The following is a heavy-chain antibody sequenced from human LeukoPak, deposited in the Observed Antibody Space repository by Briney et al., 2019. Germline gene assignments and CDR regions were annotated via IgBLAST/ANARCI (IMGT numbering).Heavy chain of an antibody. CDR3: ARARSEAGVYYYYMDV. CDR2: IIPIFGTA. V-gene: IGHV1-69*05. CDR1: GGTFSSYA. J-gene: IGHJ6*03. D-gene: IGHD6-13*01. Sequence: SVKVSCKASGGTFSSYAISWVRQAPGQGLEWMGWIIPIFGTANYVQKFQGRVTITTDESTSTAYMELSSLRSEDTAVYYCARARSEAGVYYYYMDVWGKGTTVTVSS.